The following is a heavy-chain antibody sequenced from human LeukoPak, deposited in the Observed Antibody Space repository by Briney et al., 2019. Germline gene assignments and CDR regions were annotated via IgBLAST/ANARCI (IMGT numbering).Heavy chain of an antibody. D-gene: IGHD3-22*01. V-gene: IGHV1-46*01. CDR1: GYTFTSYY. CDR2: INPSGGST. CDR3: ARAQYYYDSSGQFDY. J-gene: IGHJ4*02. Sequence: GASVKVSCKASGYTFTSYYMHWVRQAPGQGLEWMGIINPSGGSTSYAQKFQGRVTMTRDTSTSTVYMELSSLRSEDTAVYYCARAQYYYDSSGQFDYWGQGTLVTVSS.